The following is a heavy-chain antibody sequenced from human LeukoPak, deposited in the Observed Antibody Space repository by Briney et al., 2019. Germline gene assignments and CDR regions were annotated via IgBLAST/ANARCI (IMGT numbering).Heavy chain of an antibody. J-gene: IGHJ4*02. CDR1: GFTFSTYN. Sequence: GGSLRLSCAASGFTFSTYNMNWVRQAPGKGLEWVSSISGSSAYIYYADSVKGRFTISRDNAKNSLYLQMNSLRAEDTAVYYCARVEIFGVVIIQPPDYWGQGTLVTVSS. D-gene: IGHD3-3*01. CDR2: ISGSSAYI. CDR3: ARVEIFGVVIIQPPDY. V-gene: IGHV3-21*01.